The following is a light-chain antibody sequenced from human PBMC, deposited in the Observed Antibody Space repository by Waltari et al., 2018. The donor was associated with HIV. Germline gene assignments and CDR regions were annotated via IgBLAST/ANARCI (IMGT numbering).Light chain of an antibody. Sequence: QSVLTQPPSTSAPPGQRVTILCSGASSTIGSHLLSGYQQVPGATPKLLIYQSDRRPSGVPDRFSGSESGTSASLAINGLRSEDEAVYYCAAWDNYLNAWVFGGGTKVTVL. CDR2: QSD. CDR3: AAWDNYLNAWV. CDR1: SSTIGSHL. J-gene: IGLJ3*02. V-gene: IGLV1-47*01.